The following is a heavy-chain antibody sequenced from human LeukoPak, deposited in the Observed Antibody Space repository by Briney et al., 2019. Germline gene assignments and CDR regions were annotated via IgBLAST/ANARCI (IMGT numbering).Heavy chain of an antibody. CDR1: GFTFSTYS. J-gene: IGHJ3*02. Sequence: NPGGSLRLSCAASGFTFSTYSMNWVRQAPGEGLEWVSFISSSSSYIYYADSVKGRFTISRDNSKNTLYLQMNSLRAEDTAVYYCAKGGMITFGGVIVRTYAFDIWGQGTMVTVSS. V-gene: IGHV3-21*04. CDR3: AKGGMITFGGVIVRTYAFDI. D-gene: IGHD3-16*02. CDR2: ISSSSSYI.